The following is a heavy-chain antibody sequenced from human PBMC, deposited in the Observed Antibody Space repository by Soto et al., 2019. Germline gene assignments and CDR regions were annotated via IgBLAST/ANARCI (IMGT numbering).Heavy chain of an antibody. Sequence: ASVKVSCKASGDTYTSDYIHWVRQAPGQGLGWMGTFNPSGGGTFYAQKFQGRVTMTGDTSTSTVYMELSSLRSEDTAVYYCARGDPGIAVAGYFDYWGQGTLVTVSS. D-gene: IGHD6-19*01. CDR3: ARGDPGIAVAGYFDY. CDR1: GDTYTSDY. CDR2: FNPSGGGT. J-gene: IGHJ4*02. V-gene: IGHV1-46*01.